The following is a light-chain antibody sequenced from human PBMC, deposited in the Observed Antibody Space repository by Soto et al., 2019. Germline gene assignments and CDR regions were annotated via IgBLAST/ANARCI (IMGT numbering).Light chain of an antibody. CDR3: QQYGGAPYT. CDR2: GAS. J-gene: IGKJ2*01. Sequence: DIVLTQSPGTLSLSPGERATLSCRASQSVSSSYFAWYQQKPGQAPRLLMYGASSRATGIPNRFSGSGSGTDFTITITILEPEDVAVYYCQQYGGAPYTFGRGTKLEI. V-gene: IGKV3-20*01. CDR1: QSVSSSY.